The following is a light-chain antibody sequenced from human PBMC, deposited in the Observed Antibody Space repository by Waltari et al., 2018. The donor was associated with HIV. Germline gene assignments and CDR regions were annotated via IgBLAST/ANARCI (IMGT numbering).Light chain of an antibody. V-gene: IGLV3-21*04. CDR3: QVWDSTSDHVL. CDR1: NIERKS. CDR2: YDT. J-gene: IGLJ2*01. Sequence: TQTPSVSVAPGNTARITCGGKNIERKSVHWYQQKPGQAPLLVIYYDTDRPSGIPERFSGSNSGNTATLTISRVGDGDEADYYCQVWDSTSDHVLFGGGTRLTVL.